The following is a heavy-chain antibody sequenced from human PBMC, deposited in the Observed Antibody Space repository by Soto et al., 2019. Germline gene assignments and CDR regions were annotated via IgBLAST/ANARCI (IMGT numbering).Heavy chain of an antibody. CDR2: ISGSGGST. V-gene: IGHV3-23*01. CDR1: GFTFSSYA. CDR3: ARCRRYVSFSNWFDP. D-gene: IGHD2-2*01. J-gene: IGHJ5*02. Sequence: PGGSLRLSCAASGFTFSSYAMSWVRQAPGKGLEWVSAISGSGGSTYYADSVKGRFTISRDNSKNTLYLQMNSLRAEDTAVYYCARCRRYVSFSNWFDPWGQGTLVTVSS.